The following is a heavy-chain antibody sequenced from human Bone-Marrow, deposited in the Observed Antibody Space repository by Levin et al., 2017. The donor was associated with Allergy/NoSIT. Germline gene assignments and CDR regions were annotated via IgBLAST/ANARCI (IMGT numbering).Heavy chain of an antibody. CDR3: ARDPLYGDYGNFDL. CDR2: IWYDGSNK. Sequence: GGSLRLSCAASGFTFSSYGMHWVRQAPGKGLEWVAVIWYDGSNKYYADSVKGRFTISRDNSKNTLYLQMNSLRAEDTAVYYCARDPLYGDYGNFDLWGRGTLVTVSS. J-gene: IGHJ2*01. V-gene: IGHV3-33*01. D-gene: IGHD4-17*01. CDR1: GFTFSSYG.